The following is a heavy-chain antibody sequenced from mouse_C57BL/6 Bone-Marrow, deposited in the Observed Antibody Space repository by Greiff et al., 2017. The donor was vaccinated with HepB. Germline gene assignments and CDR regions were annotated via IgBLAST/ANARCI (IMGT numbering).Heavy chain of an antibody. J-gene: IGHJ1*03. CDR1: GFTFSSYG. Sequence: EVNLVESGGDLVKPGGSLKLSCAASGFTFSSYGMSWVRQTPDKRLEWVATISSGGSYTYYPDSVKGRVTISRDNAKNTLYLQMSSLKSEDTAMYYCARRAGPWYFDVWGTGTTVTVSS. V-gene: IGHV5-6*02. D-gene: IGHD3-3*01. CDR2: ISSGGSYT. CDR3: ARRAGPWYFDV.